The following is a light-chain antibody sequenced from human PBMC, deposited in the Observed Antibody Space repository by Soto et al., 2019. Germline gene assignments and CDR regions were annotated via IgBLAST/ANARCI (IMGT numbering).Light chain of an antibody. CDR1: QSVNSNY. J-gene: IGKJ1*01. V-gene: IGKV3-20*01. CDR3: QQYESTPPT. CDR2: GAS. Sequence: EIVLTQSPGTLSLSPGDRATLSCRASQSVNSNYLAWYQRKPGQAPRLLIYGASNRATDIPYRFSASGSGTDVTLTITRLEAEDFAVYYSQQYESTPPTFGQGTKVEVK.